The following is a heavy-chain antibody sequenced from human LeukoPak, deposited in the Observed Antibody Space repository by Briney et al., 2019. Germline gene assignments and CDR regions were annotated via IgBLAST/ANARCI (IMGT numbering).Heavy chain of an antibody. D-gene: IGHD3-10*01. V-gene: IGHV3-23*01. CDR2: LSASGHST. CDR1: GFTFSSYS. Sequence: GGSLRLSCAASGFTFSSYSMNWVRQAPGKGLEWVSTLSASGHSTYYTDSVKGRFTISRDNSKNTLYLQMNGLRAEDTAVYYCAKDYSKTSYYGSGTYYRPNWFDPWGQGTLVTVSS. J-gene: IGHJ5*02. CDR3: AKDYSKTSYYGSGTYYRPNWFDP.